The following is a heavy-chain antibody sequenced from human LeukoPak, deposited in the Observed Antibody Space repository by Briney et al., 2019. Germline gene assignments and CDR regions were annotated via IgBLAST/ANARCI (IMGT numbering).Heavy chain of an antibody. Sequence: GSLRLSCAAPGFTFDDYGMSWVRQAPGKGLEWVSGINWNGGSTGYADSVKGRFTISRDNAKNSLYLQMNSLRAEDTVLYHCARNVRVGATSKYYFDYWGQGTLVTVSS. CDR3: ARNVRVGATSKYYFDY. J-gene: IGHJ4*02. V-gene: IGHV3-20*01. D-gene: IGHD1-26*01. CDR1: GFTFDDYG. CDR2: INWNGGST.